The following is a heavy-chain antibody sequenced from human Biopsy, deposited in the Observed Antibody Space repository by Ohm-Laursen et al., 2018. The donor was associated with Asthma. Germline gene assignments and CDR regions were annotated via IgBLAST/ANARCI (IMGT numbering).Heavy chain of an antibody. J-gene: IGHJ5*02. Sequence: ASVKVSCKASAYTFIGYHLHWVRQAPGEGLEWMGRINPNGGATIYAQKLQGRVTMTRDTSTSTAYMELSRLTSDDTAVYYCARVQKSPGDRWFDPWGQGTLVTVSS. V-gene: IGHV1-2*06. CDR1: AYTFIGYH. D-gene: IGHD7-27*01. CDR3: ARVQKSPGDRWFDP. CDR2: INPNGGAT.